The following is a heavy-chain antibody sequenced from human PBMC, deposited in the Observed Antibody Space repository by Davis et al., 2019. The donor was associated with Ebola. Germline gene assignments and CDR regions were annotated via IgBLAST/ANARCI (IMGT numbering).Heavy chain of an antibody. J-gene: IGHJ6*02. CDR2: ISGSGYNT. V-gene: IGHV3-23*01. CDR1: GFTFTNYA. Sequence: GESLKISCAASGFTFTNYAMSWVRQAPGKGLEWVSGISGSGYNTYYADSVKGRFTISRDNSRNTQYLQMNSLRVEDTAVYYCAKGGLWGNGMDVWGQGTTVTVSS. D-gene: IGHD4/OR15-4a*01. CDR3: AKGGLWGNGMDV.